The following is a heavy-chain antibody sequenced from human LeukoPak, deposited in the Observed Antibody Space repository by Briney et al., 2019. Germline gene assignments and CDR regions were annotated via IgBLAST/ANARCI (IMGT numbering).Heavy chain of an antibody. CDR1: GGTFSSYA. V-gene: IGHV7-4-1*02. CDR2: INTNTGNP. J-gene: IGHJ3*02. Sequence: ASVKVSCKASGGTFSSYAISWVRQAPGQGLEWMGWINTNTGNPTYAQGFTGRFVFSLDTSVSTAYLQISSLKAEDTAVYYCAREITMIVVVPSPGDAFDIWGQGTMVTVSS. CDR3: AREITMIVVVPSPGDAFDI. D-gene: IGHD3-22*01.